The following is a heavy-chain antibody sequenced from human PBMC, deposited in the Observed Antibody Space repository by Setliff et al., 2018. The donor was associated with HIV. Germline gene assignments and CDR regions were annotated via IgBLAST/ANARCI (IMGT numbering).Heavy chain of an antibody. CDR1: GGSISTGGYY. Sequence: SETLSLTCTVSGGSISTGGYYWSWIRQHPGKGLEWIGYVYNTGGTYYNPSLKSRVTISIDTSKNKFSLKLNSVTAADTAVYFCARASRWGSIPLDYWGQRTLVTVSS. CDR2: VYNTGGT. V-gene: IGHV4-31*03. CDR3: ARASRWGSIPLDY. J-gene: IGHJ4*02. D-gene: IGHD2-21*01.